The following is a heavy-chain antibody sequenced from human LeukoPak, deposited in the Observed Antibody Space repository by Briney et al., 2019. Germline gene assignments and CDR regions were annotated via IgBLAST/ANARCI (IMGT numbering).Heavy chain of an antibody. CDR2: IIPIFGTA. J-gene: IGHJ5*02. V-gene: IGHV1-69*13. Sequence: APVKVSCKASGGTFSSYAISWVRQAPGQGLEWMGGIIPIFGTANYAQKFQGRVTITADESTSTAYMELSSLRSEDTAVYYCASMAPLCSGGSCPHGNWFDPWGQGTLVTVSS. D-gene: IGHD2-15*01. CDR1: GGTFSSYA. CDR3: ASMAPLCSGGSCPHGNWFDP.